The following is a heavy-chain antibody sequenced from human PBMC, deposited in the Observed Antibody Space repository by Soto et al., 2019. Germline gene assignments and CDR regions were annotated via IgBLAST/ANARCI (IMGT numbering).Heavy chain of an antibody. J-gene: IGHJ6*02. D-gene: IGHD3-3*01. CDR1: GGCISSGSFY. CDR2: IYSSGGT. CDR3: ARWPRPNPYSDSWSASALNCGIDV. V-gene: IGHV4-31*02. Sequence: NPXGSLSLPLTVSGGCISSGSFYGSWIRQHPGKGLEWIGYIYSSGGTYYNPSLKSRVTISVDTSKNQFSLKLSSVTAADTAVYYCARWPRPNPYSDSWSASALNCGIDVWAQGTTVTVCS.